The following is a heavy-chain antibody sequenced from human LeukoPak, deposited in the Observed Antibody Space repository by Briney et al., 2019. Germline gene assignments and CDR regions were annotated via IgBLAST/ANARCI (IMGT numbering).Heavy chain of an antibody. CDR2: FYHGGST. CDR3: ARAMSIAARLQAIFDY. Sequence: PSQTLSLTCTVSGVSISSGSYYWSWIRQPAGKGLEWIGTFYHGGSTYYNPSLKSRVTISVDTSKNQFSLNLTSVTAADTAVYYCARAMSIAARLQAIFDYWGQGTLVTVSS. CDR1: GVSISSGSYY. V-gene: IGHV4-61*02. J-gene: IGHJ4*02. D-gene: IGHD6-6*01.